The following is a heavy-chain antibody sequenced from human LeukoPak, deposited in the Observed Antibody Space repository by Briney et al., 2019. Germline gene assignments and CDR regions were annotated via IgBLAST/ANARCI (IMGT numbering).Heavy chain of an antibody. CDR2: ISAATGTT. J-gene: IGHJ4*02. V-gene: IGHV3-23*01. D-gene: IGHD3-22*01. Sequence: PGGSLRLSCAASGFPFNKYAMSWVRQAPGKGLEWVSSISAATGTTYYAGSVRGRFSISRDNSKNTLYLQMNSLRAEDTAVYYCVKRAEDSSGYYLYYFDYWGQGTLVTVSS. CDR3: VKRAEDSSGYYLYYFDY. CDR1: GFPFNKYA.